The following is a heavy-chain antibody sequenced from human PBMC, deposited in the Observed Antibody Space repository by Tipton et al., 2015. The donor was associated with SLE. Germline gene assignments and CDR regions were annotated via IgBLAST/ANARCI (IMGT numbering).Heavy chain of an antibody. Sequence: QLVQSGAEVKKPGASVRVSCKASGYSFYGYYMHWVRQAPGEGLQWMGRINPNNGVTNYAPKFQGRVTMTRDTSISTAYMELSRLRTDDTAVYYCAKDYYGSGSYPDYWGQGTLVTVSS. D-gene: IGHD3-10*01. V-gene: IGHV1-2*06. CDR2: INPNNGVT. CDR1: GYSFYGYY. CDR3: AKDYYGSGSYPDY. J-gene: IGHJ4*02.